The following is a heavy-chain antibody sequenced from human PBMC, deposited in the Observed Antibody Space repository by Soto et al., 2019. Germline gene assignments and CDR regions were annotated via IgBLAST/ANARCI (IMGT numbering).Heavy chain of an antibody. CDR2: ISGSGGST. CDR3: ARSLPGTYGAFDL. Sequence: EVQLLESGGGLVQPGGSLRLSCAASGFTFSTYAMIWVRQAPGKGLEWVSTISGSGGSTYYLDSVKGRFTISRDNAKNTVYLQMDSLRAEDTAVYYCARSLPGTYGAFDLWGQGTMVTVSS. V-gene: IGHV3-23*01. J-gene: IGHJ3*01. D-gene: IGHD1-7*01. CDR1: GFTFSTYA.